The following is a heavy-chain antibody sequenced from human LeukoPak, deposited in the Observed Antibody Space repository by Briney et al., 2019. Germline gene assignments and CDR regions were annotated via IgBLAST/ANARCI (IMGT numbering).Heavy chain of an antibody. V-gene: IGHV4-59*01. CDR3: AREIGFKGWFDP. CDR1: GGSISSYY. D-gene: IGHD2-15*01. CDR2: IYYSGST. J-gene: IGHJ5*02. Sequence: PSETLSLTCTVSGGSISSYYWSWIRQPPGKGLEWIGYIYYSGSTTYNPSLKSRVTISLDTSKNQFSLKLRSVTAADTAVYYCAREIGFKGWFDPWGQGTLVTVSS.